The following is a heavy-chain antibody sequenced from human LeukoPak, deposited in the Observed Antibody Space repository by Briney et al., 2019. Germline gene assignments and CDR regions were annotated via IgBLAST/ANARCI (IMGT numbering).Heavy chain of an antibody. V-gene: IGHV4-59*01. J-gene: IGHJ5*02. CDR2: IYYSGST. CDR1: GGSISSYY. CDR3: ARVSMSRYSSSWFDP. D-gene: IGHD6-13*01. Sequence: SETLSLTCTVSGGSISSYYWSWIRQPPGKGLEWIGYIYYSGSTNYNPSLKSRVTISVDTSKNQFSLKLSSVTAADTAVYYCARVSMSRYSSSWFDPWGQGTLVTVSS.